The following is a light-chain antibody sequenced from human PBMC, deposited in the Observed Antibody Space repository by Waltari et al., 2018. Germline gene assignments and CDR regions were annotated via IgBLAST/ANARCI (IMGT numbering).Light chain of an antibody. CDR1: ASTIGHNV. CDR3: AAWDDSLNGRWV. J-gene: IGLJ3*02. V-gene: IGLV1-44*01. Sequence: QSVLTQPPSASGTPGQGVTISCSGGASTIGHNVVNWYQQVPGKAPKLLIYRSDRRPAGVPDRFSGSKSGTSASLAISGLQSEDEADYYCAAWDDSLNGRWVFGGGTKVTVL. CDR2: RSD.